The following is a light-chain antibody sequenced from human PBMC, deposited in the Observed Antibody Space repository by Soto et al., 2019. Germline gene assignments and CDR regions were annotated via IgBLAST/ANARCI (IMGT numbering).Light chain of an antibody. J-gene: IGLJ3*02. V-gene: IGLV2-14*01. CDR3: SSYTSTSTLVL. CDR1: SSDVGGYNY. CDR2: EVS. Sequence: QSALTQPASVSGSPGQSITISCTGTSSDVGGYNYVSWYQQHPGKAPKLMIYEVSNRPSGVSNRFSGSKSGNTASLTISGLQTEDEVDYYCSSYTSTSTLVLFGGGTKVTVL.